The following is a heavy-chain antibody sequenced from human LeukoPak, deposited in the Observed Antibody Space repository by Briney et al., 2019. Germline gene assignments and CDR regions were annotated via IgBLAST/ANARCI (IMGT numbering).Heavy chain of an antibody. CDR3: AISSGWYGNY. Sequence: SETLSLTCTVSGGSISGYYWTWIRQPPGKGLEWIGHIYYSGSTNYNPSLKKRVTISVDTAKNQVSLKLSSVTAADTAVYYCAISSGWYGNYWGQGTLVTVSS. V-gene: IGHV4-59*12. CDR1: GGSISGYY. D-gene: IGHD6-19*01. J-gene: IGHJ4*02. CDR2: IYYSGST.